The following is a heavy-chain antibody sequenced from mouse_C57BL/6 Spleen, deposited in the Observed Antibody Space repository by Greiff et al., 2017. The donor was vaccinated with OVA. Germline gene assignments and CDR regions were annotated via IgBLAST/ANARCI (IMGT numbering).Heavy chain of an antibody. CDR1: GYTFTDYE. V-gene: IGHV1-15*01. CDR3: TRKRADYFDY. Sequence: QVQLKESGAELVRPGASVTLSCKASGYTFTDYEMHWVKQTPVHGLEWIGAIDPETGGTAYNQKFKGKAILTADKSSSTAYMELRSLTSEDSAVYYCTRKRADYFDYWGQGTTLTVSS. J-gene: IGHJ2*01. D-gene: IGHD3-3*01. CDR2: IDPETGGT.